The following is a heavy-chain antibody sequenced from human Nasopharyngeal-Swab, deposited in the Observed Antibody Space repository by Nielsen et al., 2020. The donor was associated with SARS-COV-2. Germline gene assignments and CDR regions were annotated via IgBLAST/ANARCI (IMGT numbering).Heavy chain of an antibody. J-gene: IGHJ4*02. CDR3: ASSSGTPFDY. V-gene: IGHV4-4*02. CDR2: IYHSGST. Sequence: VRQAPGKGLEWIGEIYHSGSTNYNPSLKSRVTISVDKSKSQFSLKLSSVTAADTAVYYCASSSGTPFDYWGQGTLVTVSS. D-gene: IGHD1-14*01.